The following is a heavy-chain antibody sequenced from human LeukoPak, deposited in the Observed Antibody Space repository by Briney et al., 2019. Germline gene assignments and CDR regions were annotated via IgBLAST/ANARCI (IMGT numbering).Heavy chain of an antibody. D-gene: IGHD2-2*01. CDR3: AKDTSLVVPAARPDAFDI. J-gene: IGHJ3*02. CDR2: IRYDGSNK. Sequence: GGSLRLSCAASGFTVSSNYMSWVRQAPGKGLEWVAFIRYDGSNKYYADSVKGRFTISRDNSKNTLYLQMNSLRAEDTAVYYCAKDTSLVVPAARPDAFDIWGQGTMVTVSS. CDR1: GFTVSSNY. V-gene: IGHV3-30*02.